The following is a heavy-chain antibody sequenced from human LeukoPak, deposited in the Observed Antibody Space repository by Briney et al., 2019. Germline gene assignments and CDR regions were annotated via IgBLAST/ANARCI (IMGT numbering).Heavy chain of an antibody. CDR1: GFTFSSYA. CDR2: ISYDGSNK. Sequence: PGGSLRLSCAASGFTFSSYAMHWVRQAPGKGLEWVAVISYDGSNKYYADSVKGRFTISRDNAKNSLYLQMNSLRAEDTAVYYCARDTPGVTPFDYWGQGTLVTVSS. D-gene: IGHD2-21*02. CDR3: ARDTPGVTPFDY. J-gene: IGHJ4*02. V-gene: IGHV3-30*04.